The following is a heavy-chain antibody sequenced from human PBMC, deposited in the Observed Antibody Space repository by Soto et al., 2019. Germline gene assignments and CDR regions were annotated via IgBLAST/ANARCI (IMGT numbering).Heavy chain of an antibody. Sequence: QVQLVQSGAEVRTPGASVKVSCKASGYSFTSYDINWVRQATGQGPEWMGWMNSESGSTGYVQKFQGRVTMTRNTATSTAYMELSSLRSEDTAVYYCARSGRGSNVNFDYWGQGSLVTVSS. CDR2: MNSESGST. CDR1: GYSFTSYD. J-gene: IGHJ4*02. V-gene: IGHV1-8*01. D-gene: IGHD3-10*01. CDR3: ARSGRGSNVNFDY.